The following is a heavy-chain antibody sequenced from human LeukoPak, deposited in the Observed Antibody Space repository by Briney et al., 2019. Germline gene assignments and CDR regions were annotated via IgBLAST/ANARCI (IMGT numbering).Heavy chain of an antibody. V-gene: IGHV4-34*01. CDR2: INHSGST. J-gene: IGHJ4*02. CDR1: GGSFSGYY. CDR3: ARAGLRYFDWKHYFDY. Sequence: SETLSLTCAVYGGSFSGYYWSWIRQPPGKGLEWIGEINHSGSTNYNPSLKSRVTISVDTSKNQFSLKLSSVTAADTAVYYCARAGLRYFDWKHYFDYWGQGTLVTVSS. D-gene: IGHD3-9*01.